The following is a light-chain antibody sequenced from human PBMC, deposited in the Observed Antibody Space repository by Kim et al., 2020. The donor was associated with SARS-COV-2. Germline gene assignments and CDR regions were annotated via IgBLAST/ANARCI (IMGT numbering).Light chain of an antibody. CDR1: SSDIGHANY. CDR2: NVA. Sequence: QSALTQPASVSGSPGQSLTISCTGSSSDIGHANYVSWYQQYPGKAPKLMIFNVAQRPSGISNRFAGSESGDTASLTIAGLQAEDEADYYCSSYTTSASYVFGTGTKVTVL. V-gene: IGLV2-14*01. CDR3: SSYTTSASYV. J-gene: IGLJ1*01.